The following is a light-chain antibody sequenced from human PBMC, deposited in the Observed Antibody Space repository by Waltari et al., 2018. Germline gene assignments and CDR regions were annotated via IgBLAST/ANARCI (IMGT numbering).Light chain of an antibody. Sequence: EIVLTQSPATLSLSPGERATLSCRASQSVSSYLAWYQQKPGQAPRPLIYDASNRATGIPARFSGSGSGTYFTLTISSLEPEDFAVYYCQQRSNWWTFGQGTKVEIK. CDR2: DAS. V-gene: IGKV3-11*01. CDR1: QSVSSY. J-gene: IGKJ1*01. CDR3: QQRSNWWT.